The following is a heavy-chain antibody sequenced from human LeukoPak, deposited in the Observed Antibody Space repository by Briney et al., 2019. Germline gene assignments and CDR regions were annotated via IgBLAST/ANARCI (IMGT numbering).Heavy chain of an antibody. Sequence: PGGPLRLSCAASGFTFSSYGMSWIRPPPGKGLEWVSYISSSGSTIYYAASVKGRFTISRDNAKNSLYLQMNSLRAEDTAVYYCASGYDPYFDYWGQGTLVTVSS. CDR3: ASGYDPYFDY. J-gene: IGHJ4*02. V-gene: IGHV3-48*04. CDR1: GFTFSSYG. D-gene: IGHD5-12*01. CDR2: ISSSGSTI.